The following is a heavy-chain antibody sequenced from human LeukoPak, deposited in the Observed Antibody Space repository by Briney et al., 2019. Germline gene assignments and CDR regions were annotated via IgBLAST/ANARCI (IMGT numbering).Heavy chain of an antibody. CDR2: MSGSGYHTYYADSDKT. CDR3: AKGAAIDH. CDR1: GFDFNNYA. J-gene: IGHJ4*02. Sequence: GGSLRLSCAASGFDFNNYAMSWVRQGPGKRLEWVSAMSGSGYHTYYADSDKTYYADSVKGRSTISRDNSKSTVYLHMNNLRLEDTAIYYCAKGAAIDHWGQGTLVTVSS. V-gene: IGHV3-23*01.